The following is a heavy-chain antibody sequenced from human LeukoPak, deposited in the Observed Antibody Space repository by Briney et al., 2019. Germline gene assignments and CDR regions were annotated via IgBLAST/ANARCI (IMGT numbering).Heavy chain of an antibody. D-gene: IGHD3-10*01. V-gene: IGHV4-59*01. CDR3: ARSYGSGSYYTIDY. J-gene: IGHJ4*02. CDR1: GGSISSYY. Sequence: SETLSLTCTVSGGSISSYYWSWIRQPPGKGLEWIGYIYYSGSTNYNPSLKSRVTISVDTSKNQFSLKLSSVTAADTAVYYCARSYGSGSYYTIDYWGQGTLVTVYS. CDR2: IYYSGST.